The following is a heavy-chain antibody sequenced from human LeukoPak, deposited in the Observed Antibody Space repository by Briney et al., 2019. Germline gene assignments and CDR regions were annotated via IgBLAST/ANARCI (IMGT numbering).Heavy chain of an antibody. D-gene: IGHD3-10*01. CDR2: IYYSGST. CDR1: GGSISSYY. V-gene: IGHV4-59*08. Sequence: SETLFLSCTVSGGSISSYYWSWIRQPPGKGLEWIGYIYYSGSTNYNPSLKSRVTISVDTSKNQFSLKLSSVTAADTAVYYCARRSGANWFDPWGQGTLVTVSS. J-gene: IGHJ5*02. CDR3: ARRSGANWFDP.